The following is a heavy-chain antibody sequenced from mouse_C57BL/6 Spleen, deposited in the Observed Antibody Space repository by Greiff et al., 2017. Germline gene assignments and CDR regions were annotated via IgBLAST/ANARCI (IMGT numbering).Heavy chain of an antibody. CDR1: GYSITSGYY. CDR2: ISYDGSN. Sequence: EVQLQESGPGLVKPSQSLSLTCSVTGYSITSGYYWNWIRQFPGNKLEWMGYISYDGSNNYNPSLKNRISITRDTSKNQFFLKLNSVTTEDTATYYCATLITTVVATGDYWGQGTTRTVSS. CDR3: ATLITTVVATGDY. D-gene: IGHD1-1*01. V-gene: IGHV3-6*01. J-gene: IGHJ2*01.